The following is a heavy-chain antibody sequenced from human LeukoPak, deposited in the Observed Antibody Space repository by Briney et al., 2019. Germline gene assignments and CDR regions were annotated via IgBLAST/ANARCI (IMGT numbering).Heavy chain of an antibody. CDR1: GFTFSNSA. D-gene: IGHD3-9*01. V-gene: IGHV1-58*02. CDR3: AAGYYDILSG. CDR2: IVVGSGNT. J-gene: IGHJ4*02. Sequence: GTSVKVSCKASGFTFSNSAMQWVRQARGQRLEWIGWIVVGSGNTNYAQKFQERVSITRDMSRSTAYMELSSLRSEDTAVYYCAAGYYDILSGWGQGTLVTVSS.